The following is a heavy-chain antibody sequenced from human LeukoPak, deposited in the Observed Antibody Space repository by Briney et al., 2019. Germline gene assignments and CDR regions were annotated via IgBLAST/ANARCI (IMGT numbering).Heavy chain of an antibody. CDR2: INPNSGGT. Sequence: ASVKVSYKASGYTFTGYYMHWVRQAPGQGLEWMGWINPNSGGTNYAQKFQGRVTMTRDTSISTAYMELSRLRSDDTAVYYCARDLRYYDILTGYNWFDPWGQGTLVTVSS. V-gene: IGHV1-2*02. CDR1: GYTFTGYY. CDR3: ARDLRYYDILTGYNWFDP. J-gene: IGHJ5*02. D-gene: IGHD3-9*01.